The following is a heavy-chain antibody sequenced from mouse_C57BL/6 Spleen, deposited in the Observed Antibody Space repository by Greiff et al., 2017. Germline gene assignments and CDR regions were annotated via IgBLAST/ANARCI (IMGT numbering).Heavy chain of an antibody. CDR2: INPSSGYT. V-gene: IGHV1-7*01. Sequence: QVQLQQSGAELAKPGASVKLSCKASGYTFPSYWMHWVKQRPGQGLEWIGYINPSSGYTTYNQKFKDKATLTADKSSCTAYMQLSSRTYDDYAGYYCDRGRGAMDDGGQGTSVTVSS. CDR1: GYTFPSYW. J-gene: IGHJ4*01. CDR3: DRGRGAMDD.